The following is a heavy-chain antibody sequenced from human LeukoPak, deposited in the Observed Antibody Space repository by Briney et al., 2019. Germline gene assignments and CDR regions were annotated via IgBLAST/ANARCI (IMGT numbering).Heavy chain of an antibody. J-gene: IGHJ6*03. CDR2: ISGSGGST. D-gene: IGHD3-9*01. V-gene: IGHV3-23*01. CDR3: ARERARELRYFDWAIHYYMDV. CDR1: GFTFSSYA. Sequence: GGSLRLSCAASGFTFSSYAMSWVRQAPGKGLEWVSAISGSGGSTYYADSVKGRFTISRDKSKNTLYLQMGSLRAEDMAVYYCARERARELRYFDWAIHYYMDVWGKGTTVTISS.